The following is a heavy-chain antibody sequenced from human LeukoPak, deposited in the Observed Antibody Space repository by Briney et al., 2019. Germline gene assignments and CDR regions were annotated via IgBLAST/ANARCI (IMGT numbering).Heavy chain of an antibody. D-gene: IGHD2-15*01. V-gene: IGHV3-23*01. CDR2: ISGGGDTT. CDR1: GFTFSSYA. J-gene: IGHJ4*02. Sequence: GGSLRLSCAASGFTFSSYAMTWVRQAPGKGLEWVSSISGGGDTTYYADSVRGRFAISRDNSKNTLSVQMNNLRAEDTAVYYCSKQRSEVVVAATNYWGQGTLVTVSS. CDR3: SKQRSEVVVAATNY.